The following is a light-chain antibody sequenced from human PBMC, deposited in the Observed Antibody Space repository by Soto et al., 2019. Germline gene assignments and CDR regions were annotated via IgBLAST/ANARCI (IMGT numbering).Light chain of an antibody. CDR3: QQYNNWPWT. Sequence: IVMTQSPATRSVSXGESATFFCRASQIIDSNLAWYQQKPGXAPRLAXFGASIRAHGSPARFSGSGSVTEFTRTISSLQSVDFAVYSGQQYNNWPWTFGQGTKVDIK. CDR1: QIIDSN. CDR2: GAS. V-gene: IGKV3-15*01. J-gene: IGKJ1*01.